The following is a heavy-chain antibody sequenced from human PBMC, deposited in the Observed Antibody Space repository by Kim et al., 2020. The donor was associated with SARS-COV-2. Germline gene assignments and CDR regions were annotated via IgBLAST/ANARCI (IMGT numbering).Heavy chain of an antibody. V-gene: IGHV3-49*03. CDR2: IRSKGYGGTI. CDR1: GFTFGDYA. J-gene: IGHJ4*02. CDR3: SRGPRSGSFAY. D-gene: IGHD1-26*01. Sequence: GGSLRLSCTTSGFTFGDYAVSWFRQAPGKGLEWVGSIRSKGYGGTIDSAASVKGRFAISRDDSKSIAYLTMNSLRIEYTALYYCSRGPRSGSFAYWGQGTLVTVSS.